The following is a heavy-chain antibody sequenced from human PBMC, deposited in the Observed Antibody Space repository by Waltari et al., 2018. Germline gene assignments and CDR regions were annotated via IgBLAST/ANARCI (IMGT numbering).Heavy chain of an antibody. V-gene: IGHV4-39*01. CDR2: IFHSGST. CDR1: GGSISSYNYF. J-gene: IGHJ4*02. Sequence: QLQLQASGPGLVKPSETLSLTCTVSGGSISSYNYFWGWIRQPPGKGLEWIGNIFHSGSTYYNPSLKSRVTISVDTSKNQFSLKLSSVTAADTAVYYCATGGRPDYWGQGTLVTVSS. CDR3: ATGGRPDY. D-gene: IGHD2-8*02.